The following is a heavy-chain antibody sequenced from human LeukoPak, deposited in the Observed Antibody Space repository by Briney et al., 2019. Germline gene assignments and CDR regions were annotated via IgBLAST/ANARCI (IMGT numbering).Heavy chain of an antibody. Sequence: GASVKVSCKASGYTFTDYYINWVRQAPGQGLEWMGWINPNSGGTNYALKFQGRVTMTRDTSIRTAYVELSRLRSDDTAVYYCARGRSSSWYNWFDPWGQGTLVTVSS. V-gene: IGHV1-2*02. D-gene: IGHD6-13*01. J-gene: IGHJ5*02. CDR3: ARGRSSSWYNWFDP. CDR1: GYTFTDYY. CDR2: INPNSGGT.